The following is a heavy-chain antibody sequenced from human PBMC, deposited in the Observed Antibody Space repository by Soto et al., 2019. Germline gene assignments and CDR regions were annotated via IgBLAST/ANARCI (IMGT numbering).Heavy chain of an antibody. Sequence: SVKVSCKASGGPFSSYVINWVRQAPGQGLEWMGGIIPIFGTANYAQKFQGRVTLTADESTSTAYMELSSLRSDDTAVYYCARGYGILTGYQYGMDVWGQGTTVTVSS. J-gene: IGHJ6*02. CDR1: GGPFSSYV. V-gene: IGHV1-69*13. CDR2: IIPIFGTA. CDR3: ARGYGILTGYQYGMDV. D-gene: IGHD3-9*01.